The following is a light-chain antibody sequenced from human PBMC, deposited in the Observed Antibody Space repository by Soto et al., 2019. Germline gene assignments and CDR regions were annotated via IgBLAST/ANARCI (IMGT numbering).Light chain of an antibody. V-gene: IGKV3-20*01. J-gene: IGKJ2*01. CDR3: WQYGGVQYT. CDR1: ESSRSY. CDR2: GAS. Sequence: EIVLTQSPGPLSLSPGQIVTLSGRASESSRSYLAGYQQRLGQAPRLRIYGASSGATSIPDRFSGSGSGTDFTLISSRREPEDFAISYCWQYGGVQYTFGQGTKLAIK.